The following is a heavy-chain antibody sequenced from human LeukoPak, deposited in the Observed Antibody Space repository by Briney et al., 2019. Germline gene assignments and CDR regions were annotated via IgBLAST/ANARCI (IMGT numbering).Heavy chain of an antibody. V-gene: IGHV4-30-2*01. CDR1: GGSISSGGYS. D-gene: IGHD1-26*01. Sequence: PSETLSLTCAVSGGSISSGGYSWSWIRQPPGKGLEWIGYIYHSGSTYYNPSLKSRVTISVDRSKNQFSLKLSSVTAAGTAVYYCARVQHSDWFDPWGQGTLVTVSS. CDR2: IYHSGST. CDR3: ARVQHSDWFDP. J-gene: IGHJ5*02.